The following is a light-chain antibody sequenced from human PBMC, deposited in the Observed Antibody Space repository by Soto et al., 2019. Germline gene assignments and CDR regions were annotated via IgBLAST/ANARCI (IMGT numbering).Light chain of an antibody. CDR2: DVS. J-gene: IGLJ2*01. Sequence: QSVLTQPASVSGSPGQSITISCTGTSSDVGGYYYVSWYQHPPDKAPKLMIYDVSNWPSGVSNRFSGSKSGNTASLTISGLQTEDEGDYYCSSYSSSSTHVVFGGGTQLTVL. CDR3: SSYSSSSTHVV. V-gene: IGLV2-14*03. CDR1: SSDVGGYYY.